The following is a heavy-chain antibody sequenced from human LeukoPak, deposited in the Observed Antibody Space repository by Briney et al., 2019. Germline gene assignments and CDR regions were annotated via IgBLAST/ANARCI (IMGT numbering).Heavy chain of an antibody. V-gene: IGHV1-18*01. D-gene: IGHD4-23*01. CDR1: GYTFTSYG. Sequence: ASVKVSCNASGYTFTSYGISWVRQAPGQGLEWMGWIRAYNGNTNYAQKLQGRVTMTTDTSTRTAYMELRSLRSDDTAVYYCARDLKRWYPGYWGQGTLVTVSS. CDR2: IRAYNGNT. CDR3: ARDLKRWYPGY. J-gene: IGHJ4*02.